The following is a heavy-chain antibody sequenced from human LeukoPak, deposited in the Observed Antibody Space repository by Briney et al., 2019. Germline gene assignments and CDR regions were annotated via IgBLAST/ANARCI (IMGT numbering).Heavy chain of an antibody. CDR3: ARVQVYYGSGENWFDP. CDR1: GGSISSYY. D-gene: IGHD3-10*01. CDR2: IYYSGST. V-gene: IGHV4-59*01. Sequence: SETLSLTCTVSGGSISSYYWSWIRQPPGKGLEWIGYIYYSGSTNYNPSLKSRVTISVDTSKNQFSLKLSSVTAADTAVYYCARVQVYYGSGENWFDPWGQGTLVTVSS. J-gene: IGHJ5*02.